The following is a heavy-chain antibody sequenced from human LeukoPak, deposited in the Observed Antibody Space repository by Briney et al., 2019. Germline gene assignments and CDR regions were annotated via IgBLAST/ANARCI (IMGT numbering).Heavy chain of an antibody. J-gene: IGHJ3*02. CDR1: GFTVSSNY. CDR3: VKALTDDAFDI. V-gene: IGHV3-53*05. CDR2: IYSGGST. Sequence: GGSLRLSCAASGFTVSSNYMSWVRQAPGKGLEWVSVIYSGGSTYYADSVKGRFTISRDNSKNTLYLQMSSLRPEDTAVYYCVKALTDDAFDIWGQGTMVTVSS.